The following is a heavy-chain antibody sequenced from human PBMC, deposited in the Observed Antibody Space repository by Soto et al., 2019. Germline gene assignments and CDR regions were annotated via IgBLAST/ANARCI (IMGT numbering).Heavy chain of an antibody. V-gene: IGHV3-33*01. J-gene: IGHJ4*02. CDR2: IWYDGSNK. CDR3: ARDLHPYYYGSGSYYNQ. Sequence: PGGSLRLSCAASGFTSSSYGMHWVRQAPGKGLEWVAVIWYDGSNKYYADSVKGRFTISRDNSKNTLYLQMNSLRAEDTAVYYCARDLHPYYYGSGSYYNQWGQGTLVTVSS. CDR1: GFTSSSYG. D-gene: IGHD3-10*01.